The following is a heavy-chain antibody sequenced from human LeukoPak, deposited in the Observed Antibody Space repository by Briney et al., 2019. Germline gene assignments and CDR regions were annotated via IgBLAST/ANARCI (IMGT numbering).Heavy chain of an antibody. D-gene: IGHD6-13*01. J-gene: IGHJ4*02. CDR1: GFTFDDYA. V-gene: IGHV3-9*03. CDR2: ISWNSGSI. CDR3: AKDMFYYSSSLFDY. Sequence: PGRSLRLSCAASGFTFDDYAMHWVRQAPGKGLEWVSGISWNSGSIGYADSVKGRFTISRDNAKNSLYLQMNSLRAEDMALYYCAKDMFYYSSSLFDYWGQGTLVTVSS.